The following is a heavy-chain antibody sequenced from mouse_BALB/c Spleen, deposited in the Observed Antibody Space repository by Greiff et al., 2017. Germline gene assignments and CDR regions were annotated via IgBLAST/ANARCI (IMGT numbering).Heavy chain of an antibody. J-gene: IGHJ4*01. CDR2: IYPYNGGT. CDR1: GYTFTDYN. CDR3: ARGPTVIPYAMDY. V-gene: IGHV1S29*02. Sequence: EVQLQQSGPELVKPGASVKISCKASGYTFTDYNMHWVKQSHGKSLEWIGYIYPYNGGTGYNQKFKSKATLTVDNSSSTAYMELRSLTSEDSAVYYCARGPTVIPYAMDYWGQGTSVTVSS. D-gene: IGHD1-1*01.